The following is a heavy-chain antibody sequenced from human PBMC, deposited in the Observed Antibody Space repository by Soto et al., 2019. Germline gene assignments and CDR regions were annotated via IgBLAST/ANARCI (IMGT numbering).Heavy chain of an antibody. CDR2: ISYSGTT. J-gene: IGHJ6*02. CDR3: ATRTELPHYFYRGLDV. Sequence: QVQMQESGPGLVKPSETLSLNCTVSGASLNSYYWNWIRQPPGGGLDWLGFISYSGTTNYNQSLRIRVAISIDPSKNQFSLKLTSVTASDTAVYYCATRTELPHYFYRGLDVWGQGATVTVSS. D-gene: IGHD1-26*01. V-gene: IGHV4-59*01. CDR1: GASLNSYY.